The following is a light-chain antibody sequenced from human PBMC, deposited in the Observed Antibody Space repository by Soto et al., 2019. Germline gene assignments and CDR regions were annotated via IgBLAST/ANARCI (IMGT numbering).Light chain of an antibody. CDR2: EVS. CDR3: NSYTSSSTLYV. J-gene: IGLJ1*01. CDR1: SSDIGTYNY. Sequence: QSALTQPASVSGSPGQSITISCTGTSSDIGTYNYVSWYQQHPGKAPKLMLYEVSFRPSGVSNRFCGTKSGNTASLTISGLQAEDGAVYFCNSYTSSSTLYVFGTGTKLTVL. V-gene: IGLV2-14*01.